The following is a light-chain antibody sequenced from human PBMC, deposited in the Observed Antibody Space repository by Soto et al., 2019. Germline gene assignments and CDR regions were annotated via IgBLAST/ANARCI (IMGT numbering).Light chain of an antibody. Sequence: DSQMTQSPSTLYASVGDRVTITCRASQRISNWLAWYQQKPGKDPKLLIYDASSLKSGVPSRFSGSGSGTEFTPTISSLQPDDFATYYCQQYNSYPLTFGPGTKVDI. CDR2: DAS. CDR1: QRISNW. CDR3: QQYNSYPLT. J-gene: IGKJ3*01. V-gene: IGKV1-5*01.